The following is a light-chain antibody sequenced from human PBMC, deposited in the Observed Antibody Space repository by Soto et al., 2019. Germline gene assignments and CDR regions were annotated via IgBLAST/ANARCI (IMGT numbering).Light chain of an antibody. CDR1: SSDVGGYNY. CDR3: SSYTSSSTSDVV. V-gene: IGLV2-14*01. J-gene: IGLJ2*01. CDR2: EVS. Sequence: QPASVSGSPGQSITISCTGTSSDVGGYNYVSWYQQHPGKAPKLMIYEVSNRPSGVSNRFSGSKSGNTASLTISGLQAEDEADYYCSSYTSSSTSDVVFGGGTKVTVL.